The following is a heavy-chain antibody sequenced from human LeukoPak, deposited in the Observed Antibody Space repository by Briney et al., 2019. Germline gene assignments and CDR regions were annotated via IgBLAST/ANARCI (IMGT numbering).Heavy chain of an antibody. CDR2: IYYSGST. CDR1: GGSISSYY. V-gene: IGHV4-59*01. CDR3: AREVEIADDAFDI. J-gene: IGHJ3*02. Sequence: PSETLSLTCTVSGGSISSYYWSWIRQPPGKGLEWIGYIYYSGSTNYNPSLKSRVTISVDTSKNQFSLKLSSVTAADTAVYYCAREVEIADDAFDIWGQGTMDTVSS. D-gene: IGHD5-12*01.